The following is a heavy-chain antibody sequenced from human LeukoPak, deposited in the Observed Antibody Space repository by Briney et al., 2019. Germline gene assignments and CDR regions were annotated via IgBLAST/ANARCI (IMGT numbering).Heavy chain of an antibody. D-gene: IGHD4-17*01. V-gene: IGHV1-69*13. Sequence: ASVKVSCKASGGTFSNYGISWVRQAPGQGLEWLGGIIPIFGSSNYAQNFQDRVTITADESTSTAYMELGSLRSEDTAVYYCASVTTVTTKGHGAFDIWGQGTMVTVSS. CDR3: ASVTTVTTKGHGAFDI. J-gene: IGHJ3*02. CDR1: GGTFSNYG. CDR2: IIPIFGSS.